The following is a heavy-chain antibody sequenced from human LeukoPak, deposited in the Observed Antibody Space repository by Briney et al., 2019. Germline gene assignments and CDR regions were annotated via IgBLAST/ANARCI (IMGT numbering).Heavy chain of an antibody. CDR3: ARSNYDFWSGYYYYMDV. D-gene: IGHD3-3*01. V-gene: IGHV4-30-4*08. CDR2: IYYSGST. Sequence: SQTLSLTCTVSGGSISSGDYYWSWIRQPPGKGREWIGYIYYSGSTYYNPSLKSRVTISVDTSKNQFSLKLSSVTAADTAVYYCARSNYDFWSGYYYYMDVWGKGTTVTVSS. J-gene: IGHJ6*03. CDR1: GGSISSGDYY.